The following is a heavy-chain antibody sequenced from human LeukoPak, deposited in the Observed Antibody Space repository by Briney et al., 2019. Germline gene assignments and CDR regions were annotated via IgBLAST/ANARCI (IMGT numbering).Heavy chain of an antibody. CDR1: GYTFTSYG. V-gene: IGHV1-18*01. D-gene: IGHD6-13*01. Sequence: ASVKVSCKASGYTFTSYGISWVRQAPGQGLEWMGWISAYNGNTNYAQKLQGRVTMTTDTSTSTAYMELRSLRSDDTAVYYCARKYSSSWYVEAFDIWGQGTMVTVSS. CDR3: ARKYSSSWYVEAFDI. CDR2: ISAYNGNT. J-gene: IGHJ3*02.